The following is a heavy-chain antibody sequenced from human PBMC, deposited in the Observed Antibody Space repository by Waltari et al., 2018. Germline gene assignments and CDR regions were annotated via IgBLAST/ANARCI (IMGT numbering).Heavy chain of an antibody. CDR3: ARDRIAAAGQHYYYYYGMDV. J-gene: IGHJ6*02. CDR1: GGSISSYY. CDR2: IYYSGST. D-gene: IGHD6-13*01. Sequence: QVQLQESGPGLVKPSETLSLTCTVSGGSISSYYWSWIRQPPGTGLEWIGYIYYSGSTNYNPSLKSRVTISVDTSKNQFSLKLSSVTAADTAVYYCARDRIAAAGQHYYYYYGMDVWGQGTTVTVSS. V-gene: IGHV4-59*01.